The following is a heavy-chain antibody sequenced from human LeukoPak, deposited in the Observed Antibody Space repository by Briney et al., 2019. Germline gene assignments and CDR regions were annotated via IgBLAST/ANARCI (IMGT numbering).Heavy chain of an antibody. Sequence: ASVTVSCTASGYTFTSYDINWVRQAPGQGLEWMGWMNPNSGNTGYAQKFQGRVTMTRNTSISTAYMELSSLRSEDTAVYYCARLITMVRGVRDYYGMDGWGQGTTVTVSS. J-gene: IGHJ6*02. CDR1: GYTFTSYD. CDR3: ARLITMVRGVRDYYGMDG. D-gene: IGHD3-10*01. V-gene: IGHV1-8*01. CDR2: MNPNSGNT.